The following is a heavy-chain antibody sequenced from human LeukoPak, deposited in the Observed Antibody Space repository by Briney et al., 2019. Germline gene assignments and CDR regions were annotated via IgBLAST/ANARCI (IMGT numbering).Heavy chain of an antibody. CDR1: GYTLTELS. V-gene: IGHV1-24*01. CDR3: ARGADYYDSSGYYYLPDD. D-gene: IGHD3-22*01. J-gene: IGHJ4*02. CDR2: FDPEDGET. Sequence: ASVKVSCKVSGYTLTELSMHWVRQAPGKGLEWMGGFDPEDGETIYAQKFQGRVTITTDESTSTAYMELSSLRSEDTAVYYCARGADYYDSSGYYYLPDDWGQGTLVTVSS.